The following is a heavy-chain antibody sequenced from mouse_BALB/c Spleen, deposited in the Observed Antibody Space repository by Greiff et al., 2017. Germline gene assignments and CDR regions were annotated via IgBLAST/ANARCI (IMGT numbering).Heavy chain of an antibody. CDR2: INPYNGDT. Sequence: VQLQQSGPELVKPGASVKISCKASGYSFTGYFMNWVMQSHGKSLEWIGRINPYNGDTFYNQKFKGKATLTVDKSSSTAHMELLSLTSEDSAVYYCGRDYDYEGFDYWGQGTTLTVSS. V-gene: IGHV1-20*01. CDR1: GYSFTGYF. D-gene: IGHD2-4*01. J-gene: IGHJ2*01. CDR3: GRDYDYEGFDY.